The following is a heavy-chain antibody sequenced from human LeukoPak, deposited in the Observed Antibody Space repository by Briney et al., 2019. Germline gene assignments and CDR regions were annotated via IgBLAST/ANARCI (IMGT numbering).Heavy chain of an antibody. CDR3: AKRRYGDYGDFDY. CDR1: GFTFSAYA. V-gene: IGHV3-23*01. CDR2: ISGSGGSI. Sequence: GGSLRLSCAASGFTFSAYAMSWVRQAPGKGLEGLSTISGSGGSIYYADSVKGRFSVSRDNSKNTVYLQMNSLRAEDTVVYYCAKRRYGDYGDFDYWGQGTLVTVSS. D-gene: IGHD4-17*01. J-gene: IGHJ4*02.